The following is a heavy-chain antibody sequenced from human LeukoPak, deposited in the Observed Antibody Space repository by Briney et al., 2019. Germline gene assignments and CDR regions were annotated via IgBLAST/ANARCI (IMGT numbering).Heavy chain of an antibody. CDR2: IYHSGST. CDR3: ARNGGNSDFDY. J-gene: IGHJ4*02. D-gene: IGHD4-23*01. Sequence: SETLSLTCTVSGDSIKSNNLYWGWIRQPPGKGLEWIGEIYHSGSTNYNPSLKSRVTMLLDKSKNQFSLKLSSVTAADTAVYYCARNGGNSDFDYWGQGTLVTVSS. CDR1: GDSIKSNNLY. V-gene: IGHV4-39*07.